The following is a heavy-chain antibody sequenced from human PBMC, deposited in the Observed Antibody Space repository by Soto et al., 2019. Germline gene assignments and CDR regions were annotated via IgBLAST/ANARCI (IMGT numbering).Heavy chain of an antibody. V-gene: IGHV1-69*13. D-gene: IGHD2-2*01. Sequence: SVKVSCKASGGTFSSYAISWVRQAPGQGLEWMGGIIPIFGTANYAQKFQGRDTITADESTSTAYMELSSLRSEDTAVYYCARGVVPAAIPDAFDIWGQGTMVTVSS. J-gene: IGHJ3*02. CDR2: IIPIFGTA. CDR3: ARGVVPAAIPDAFDI. CDR1: GGTFSSYA.